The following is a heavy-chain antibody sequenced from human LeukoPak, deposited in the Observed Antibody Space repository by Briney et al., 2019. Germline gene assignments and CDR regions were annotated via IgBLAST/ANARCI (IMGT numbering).Heavy chain of an antibody. J-gene: IGHJ4*02. CDR1: GDFISGGIYC. CDR3: ARHNRDYYGSGSYWYFDH. V-gene: IGHV4-39*01. Sequence: SETLSLTCTVSGDFISGGIYCWGWIRQPAGKGLEWIGSIYYSGTTYYNPSLKSRVTISVDTSKSQFSLKLTSLTAADTAFYYCARHNRDYYGSGSYWYFDHWGQGALVAVSS. D-gene: IGHD3-10*01. CDR2: IYYSGTT.